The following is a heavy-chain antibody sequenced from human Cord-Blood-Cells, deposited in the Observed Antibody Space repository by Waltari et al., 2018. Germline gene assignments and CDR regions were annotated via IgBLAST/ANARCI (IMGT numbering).Heavy chain of an antibody. Sequence: QVQLVQSGSELNKPGASVKVSCKASGYTFTSYAMKWVRQAPGQGLEWMGGINPNPGNPTYAQGFTGRFVFSLDTSVSTAYLQISSLKAEDTAVYYCARATNMVTDYWGQGTLVTVSS. CDR2: INPNPGNP. CDR1: GYTFTSYA. J-gene: IGHJ4*02. D-gene: IGHD5-18*01. CDR3: ARATNMVTDY. V-gene: IGHV7-4-1*02.